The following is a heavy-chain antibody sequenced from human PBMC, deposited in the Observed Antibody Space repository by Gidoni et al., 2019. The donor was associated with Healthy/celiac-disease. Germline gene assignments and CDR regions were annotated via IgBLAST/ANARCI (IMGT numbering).Heavy chain of an antibody. CDR2: IIPIFGTA. Sequence: QVQLVQSGAEVKKPGSSVKVPCKASGGTFRSYALRRVRQAPGQGLEWMGGIIPIFGTANYAQKFQGRVTITADKSTSTAYMELSSLRSEDTAVYYCARSSDIVVVPAAKSYWYFDLWGRGTLVTVSS. CDR3: ARSSDIVVVPAAKSYWYFDL. D-gene: IGHD2-2*01. V-gene: IGHV1-69*06. CDR1: GGTFRSYA. J-gene: IGHJ2*01.